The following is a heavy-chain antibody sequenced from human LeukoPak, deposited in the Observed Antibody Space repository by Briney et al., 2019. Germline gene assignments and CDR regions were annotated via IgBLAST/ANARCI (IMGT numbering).Heavy chain of an antibody. CDR3: AREGLVGVDDY. CDR1: GYTFTSYY. Sequence: ASVKVSCKASGYTFTSYYTHWVRQAPGQGLEWMGIINPSGGSTSYAQKFQGRVTMTRDTSTSTVYMELSSLRSEDTAVYYCAREGLVGVDDYWGQGTLVTVSS. J-gene: IGHJ4*02. D-gene: IGHD2-2*01. CDR2: INPSGGST. V-gene: IGHV1-46*01.